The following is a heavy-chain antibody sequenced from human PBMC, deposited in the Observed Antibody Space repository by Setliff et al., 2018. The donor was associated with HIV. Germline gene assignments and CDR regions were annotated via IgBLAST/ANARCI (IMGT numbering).Heavy chain of an antibody. V-gene: IGHV4-34*01. Sequence: SETLSLTCTVSGGSISTFYWSWIRQPPGKGLEWMGEINHSGITNDNPSLKSRVTISVDTSKNQFSLKLRSVTAADTAVYYCARVTITTVRGVGYFYYFYMDVWGKGTTVTVSS. CDR3: ARVTITTVRGVGYFYYFYMDV. CDR1: GGSISTFY. CDR2: INHSGIT. J-gene: IGHJ6*03. D-gene: IGHD3-10*01.